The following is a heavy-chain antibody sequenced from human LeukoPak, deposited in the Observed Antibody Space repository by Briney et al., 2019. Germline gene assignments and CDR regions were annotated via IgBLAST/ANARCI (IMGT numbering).Heavy chain of an antibody. CDR1: GFTPISYW. CDR3: ARGVGYSSSSPFDY. Sequence: GGSLRLSCVLSGFTPISYWMTWVRQAPGKGLEWVSAISGSDGSTYYADSVKGRFTISGDNAKNSLYLQMNSLRAEDTAVYYWARGVGYSSSSPFDYWGQGTLVTVSS. V-gene: IGHV3-48*03. CDR2: ISGSDGST. J-gene: IGHJ4*02. D-gene: IGHD6-13*01.